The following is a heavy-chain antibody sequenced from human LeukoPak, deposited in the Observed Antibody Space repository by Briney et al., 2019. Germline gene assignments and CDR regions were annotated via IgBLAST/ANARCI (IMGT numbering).Heavy chain of an antibody. D-gene: IGHD4-23*01. CDR1: GFPLKNHL. CDR3: ASLRGGGNSG. Sequence: GSPKPPCATPGFPLKNHLNNLVPPASGKGPEWVANIKQDGSEKYYVDSVKGRFTISRDNAKNSLYLQMNSLRAEDTAVYYCASLRGGGNSGWGQGTLVTVSS. J-gene: IGHJ4*02. V-gene: IGHV3-7*05. CDR2: IKQDGSEK.